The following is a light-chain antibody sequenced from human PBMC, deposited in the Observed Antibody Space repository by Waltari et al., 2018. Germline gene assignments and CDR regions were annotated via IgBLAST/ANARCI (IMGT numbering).Light chain of an antibody. J-gene: IGKJ3*01. CDR3: QQYYSTIFT. V-gene: IGKV4-1*01. CDR1: QSVLHRSNSKNY. CDR2: WAS. Sequence: DIVVTQSPDYLTVSLGGRATINCKSSQSVLHRSNSKNYLAWYQQKPGQPPKLLIYWASTRESGVPDRFSGCGSGTDFTLTINSLQAEDVAVYYCQQYYSTIFTFGPGTKVDLK.